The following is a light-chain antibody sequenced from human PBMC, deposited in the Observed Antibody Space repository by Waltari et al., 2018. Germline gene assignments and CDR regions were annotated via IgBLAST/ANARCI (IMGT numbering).Light chain of an antibody. CDR2: AAS. J-gene: IGKJ2*01. V-gene: IGKV1-39*01. Sequence: IQMTQSPSSLSASVGDRVTITCRASQSISSYLNWYQQKPGKAPKLLIYAASSLQSGVPSRFSGSGSGTDFTLTISSLQPEDFATYYCQQSYSTSPYTFGQGTKLEIK. CDR1: QSISSY. CDR3: QQSYSTSPYT.